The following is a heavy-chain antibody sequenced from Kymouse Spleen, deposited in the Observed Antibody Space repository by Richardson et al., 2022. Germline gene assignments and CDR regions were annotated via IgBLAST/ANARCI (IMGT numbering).Heavy chain of an antibody. CDR3: AKDKKGEDYFDY. Sequence: EVQLVESGGGLVQPGRSLRLSCAASGFTFDDYAMHWVRQAPGKGLEWVSGISWNSGSIGYADSVKGRFTISRDNAKNSLYLQMNSLRAEDTALYYCAKDKKGEDYFDYWGQGTLVTVSS. D-gene: IGHD3-10*01,IGHD3-16*02. V-gene: IGHV3-9*01. CDR1: GFTFDDYA. CDR2: ISWNSGSI. J-gene: IGHJ4*02.